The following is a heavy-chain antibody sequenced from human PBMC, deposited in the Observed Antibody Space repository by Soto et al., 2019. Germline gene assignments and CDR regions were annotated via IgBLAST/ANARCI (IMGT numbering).Heavy chain of an antibody. D-gene: IGHD3-16*01. CDR1: GFAFRGSA. CDR3: TRDLFSYDYSGILWFDP. CDR2: IRSKGHNYAT. Sequence: GGSLRLSCAASGFAFRGSAMYWVRQASGKGPEWVGRIRSKGHNYATEYAASVKGSFTISRDDSKNTAYLQMTSLQTEDTGVYYCTRDLFSYDYSGILWFDPWGQGTLVTVSS. V-gene: IGHV3-73*01. J-gene: IGHJ5*02.